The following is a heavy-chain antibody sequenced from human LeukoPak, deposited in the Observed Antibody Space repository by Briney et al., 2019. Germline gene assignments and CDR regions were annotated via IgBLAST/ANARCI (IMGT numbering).Heavy chain of an antibody. CDR1: GYTFTSNY. J-gene: IGHJ5*02. CDR3: ARDNSVRDEAWWFNP. V-gene: IGHV1-46*01. CDR2: ISPTGGST. Sequence: GASVKVSCKAVGYTFTSNYMHWVRQAPGQGPEWMGVISPTGGSTTYAQKFQGRVTLTRDMSTSTDYLELSSLRSDDTAVYYCARDNSVRDEAWWFNPWGQGTLVTVAS. D-gene: IGHD5-24*01.